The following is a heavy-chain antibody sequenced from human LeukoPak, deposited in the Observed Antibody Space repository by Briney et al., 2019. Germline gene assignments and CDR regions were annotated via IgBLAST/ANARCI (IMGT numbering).Heavy chain of an antibody. J-gene: IGHJ4*02. CDR3: ATGIPGSEDNGYSSGWYFDY. Sequence: GASVKVSCKVSGYTLTELSMHWVRQAPGKGLEWMGGFDPEDGETIYAQKFQGRVTMTEDTSTDTAYMELSSLRSEDTAVYYCATGIPGSEDNGYSSGWYFDYWGQGTLVTVSS. CDR2: FDPEDGET. D-gene: IGHD6-19*01. CDR1: GYTLTELS. V-gene: IGHV1-24*01.